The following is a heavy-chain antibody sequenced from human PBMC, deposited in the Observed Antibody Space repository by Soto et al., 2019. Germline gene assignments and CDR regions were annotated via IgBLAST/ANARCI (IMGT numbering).Heavy chain of an antibody. D-gene: IGHD3-22*01. V-gene: IGHV3-23*01. Sequence: GGSLRLSCAASGFTFSSYAMSWVRQAPGKGLEWVSAISGSGGSTYYADSVKGRFTISRDNSKNTLYLQMNSLRAEDTAVYYCAKSGGYYDSSGYSHFDYWGQGTLVTVSS. CDR2: ISGSGGST. J-gene: IGHJ4*02. CDR3: AKSGGYYDSSGYSHFDY. CDR1: GFTFSSYA.